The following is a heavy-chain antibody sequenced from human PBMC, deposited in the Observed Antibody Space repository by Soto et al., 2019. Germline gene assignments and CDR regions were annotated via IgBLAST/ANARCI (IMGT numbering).Heavy chain of an antibody. CDR1: GFTFSSYG. J-gene: IGHJ6*02. D-gene: IGHD2-21*02. CDR2: ISYDGSNK. Sequence: QVQLVESGGGVVQPGRSLRLSCAASGFTFSSYGMHWVRQAPGKGLEWVAVISYDGSNKYYADSVKGRFTISRVNSKNTLYLQMNSLRAEDTAVYYCAKELHTSHYYYDYGMDVWGQGTTVTVSS. CDR3: AKELHTSHYYYDYGMDV. V-gene: IGHV3-30*18.